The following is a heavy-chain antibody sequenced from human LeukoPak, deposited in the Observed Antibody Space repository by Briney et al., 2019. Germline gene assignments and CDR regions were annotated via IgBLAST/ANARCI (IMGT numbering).Heavy chain of an antibody. Sequence: GGSLRLSCAASGFTVSGNDMNWVRQAPGKGLEWVSLLYSGGKTIYADSVKGRFTISRDNSNNTLYLQLDSLRVEDTAVYYCAGVMRGAFDIWGQGTLVTVSS. CDR2: LYSGGKT. CDR3: AGVMRGAFDI. V-gene: IGHV3-53*01. CDR1: GFTVSGND. J-gene: IGHJ3*02.